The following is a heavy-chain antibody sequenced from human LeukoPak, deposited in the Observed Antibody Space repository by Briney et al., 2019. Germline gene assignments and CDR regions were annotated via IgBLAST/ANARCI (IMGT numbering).Heavy chain of an antibody. V-gene: IGHV3-53*01. CDR2: IYRGGST. Sequence: PGGSLRLSCAASGFNVSNNYMSWVRQAPGKGPEWVSVIYRGGSTYYADSVKGRFTMSRDNSKNTVYLQMDSLRAEDTAVYYCARDRGAAAGNWGQGTLVTVSS. CDR3: ARDRGAAAGN. CDR1: GFNVSNNY. D-gene: IGHD6-13*01. J-gene: IGHJ4*02.